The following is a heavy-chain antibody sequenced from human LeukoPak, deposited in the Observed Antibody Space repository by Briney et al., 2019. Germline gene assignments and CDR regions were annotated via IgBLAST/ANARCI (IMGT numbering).Heavy chain of an antibody. CDR1: GYSFTSYW. J-gene: IGHJ5*02. D-gene: IGHD2-15*01. V-gene: IGHV5-10-1*01. CDR3: ARHHCSGGSCYFP. Sequence: PGESLRISCKGSGYSFTSYWNSWGRQMPGKGLEWLGRIDPSDSYTNYSPSFQAHVTISADNSISPAYLPWSSLKASDTAMYYCARHHCSGGSCYFPWGQGTLVTVSS. CDR2: IDPSDSYT.